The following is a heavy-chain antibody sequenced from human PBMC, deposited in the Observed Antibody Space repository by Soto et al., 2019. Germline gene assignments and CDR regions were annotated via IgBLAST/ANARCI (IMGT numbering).Heavy chain of an antibody. CDR1: GFTFSDYY. D-gene: IGHD2-15*01. CDR3: ARSQGGQYAFDI. Sequence: EVQLVESGGGLVQPGGSLRLSCAASGFTFSDYYMDWVRQAPGKGLEWVGRSRNKANSYTTEYAASVKGRFSISRDDSKNSLYLHMNRLKIEDTAVYYCARSQGGQYAFDIWGQGTMVTVSS. CDR2: SRNKANSYTT. J-gene: IGHJ3*02. V-gene: IGHV3-72*01.